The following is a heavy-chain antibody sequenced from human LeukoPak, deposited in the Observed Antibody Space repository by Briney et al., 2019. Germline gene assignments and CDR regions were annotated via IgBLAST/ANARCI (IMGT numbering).Heavy chain of an antibody. CDR2: IIPIFGTA. J-gene: IGHJ3*02. CDR1: GGTFSSYA. Sequence: SVKVSCKASGGTFSSYAISWVRQAPGQGLEWVGGIIPIFGTANYAQKFQGRVTINADESTSTAYMELSSLRSEDTAVYYCAREGHDSHDAFDIWGQGTMVTVSS. CDR3: AREGHDSHDAFDI. D-gene: IGHD3-22*01. V-gene: IGHV1-69*01.